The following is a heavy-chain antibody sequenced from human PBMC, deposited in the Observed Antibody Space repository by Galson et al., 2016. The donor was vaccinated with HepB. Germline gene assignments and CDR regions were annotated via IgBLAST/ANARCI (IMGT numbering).Heavy chain of an antibody. CDR2: IKSKIDGGTI. CDR3: AKGLGGRDYDH. V-gene: IGHV3-15*05. J-gene: IGHJ4*02. D-gene: IGHD1-26*01. CDR1: GFTFTHAW. Sequence: SLRLSCAASGFTFTHAWMTWVRQAPGKGLEWVGRIKSKIDGGTIDSAAPVKGRFSISRDDAKNTLFLEMNSLKSEDTGGYYCAKGLGGRDYDHWGQGTLVIVSS.